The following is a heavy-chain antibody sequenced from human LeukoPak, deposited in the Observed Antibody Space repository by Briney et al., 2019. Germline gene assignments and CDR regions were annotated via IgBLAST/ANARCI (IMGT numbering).Heavy chain of an antibody. Sequence: SQTLSLTCTVSGGSISSGDYYWSWIRQPPGKGLEWIGYIYYSGSTYYNPSLKSRVTISVDTSKNQFSLKLSSVTAEDTAVYYCARAKTGLGDIVVVPAGYAFDIWGQGTMVTVSS. V-gene: IGHV4-30-4*01. CDR3: ARAKTGLGDIVVVPAGYAFDI. CDR1: GGSISSGDYY. D-gene: IGHD2-2*01. CDR2: IYYSGST. J-gene: IGHJ3*02.